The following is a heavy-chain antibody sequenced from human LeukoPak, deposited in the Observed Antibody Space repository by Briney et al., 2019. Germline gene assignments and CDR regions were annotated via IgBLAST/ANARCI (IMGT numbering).Heavy chain of an antibody. CDR1: GGSISDHY. D-gene: IGHD6-19*01. V-gene: IGHV3-72*01. CDR3: ASLVAGTAY. J-gene: IGHJ4*02. CDR2: IRNKANSYTT. Sequence: LSLTCTVSGGSISDHYMDWVRQAPGKGLEWVGRIRNKANSYTTEYAASVKGRFSISRDDSKNALYLQMNSLKTEDTAVYYCASLVAGTAYWGQGTLVTVSS.